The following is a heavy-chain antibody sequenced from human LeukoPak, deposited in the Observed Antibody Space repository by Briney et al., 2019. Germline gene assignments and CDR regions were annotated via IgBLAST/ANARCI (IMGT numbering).Heavy chain of an antibody. D-gene: IGHD3/OR15-3a*01. J-gene: IGHJ4*02. CDR1: RFTFSTYW. V-gene: IGHV3-7*01. CDR2: IKQDGSEK. Sequence: PGGSLRLSCAASRFTFSTYWMHWVRQAPGKGLEWVANIKQDGSEKYYADSVRGRFTISRDNARDSLYLQMNSLRAEDTALYYCSRDLGTGRPHDFWGQGTLVTVSS. CDR3: SRDLGTGRPHDF.